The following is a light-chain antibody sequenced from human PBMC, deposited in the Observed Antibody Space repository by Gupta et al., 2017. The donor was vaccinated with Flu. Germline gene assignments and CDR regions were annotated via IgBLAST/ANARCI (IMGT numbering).Light chain of an antibody. V-gene: IGKV1-39*01. J-gene: IGKJ4*01. CDR3: QQRQSTLLT. Sequence: PSSLSASVGDRVTMTCRASENINRYLNWYQQRPGQAPKLLIYIASKVRSGLPSRFSGNGSGTDFTLTISNLQPEDFATYFCQQRQSTLLTFGGGTKVEI. CDR1: ENINRY. CDR2: IAS.